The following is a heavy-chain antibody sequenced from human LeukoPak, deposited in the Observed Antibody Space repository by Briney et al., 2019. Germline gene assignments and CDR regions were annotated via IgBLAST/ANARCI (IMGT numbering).Heavy chain of an antibody. J-gene: IGHJ6*03. CDR1: GFTFSSYW. Sequence: GGSLRLSCAASGFTFSSYWMSWVRQAPGKGLEWVANIKQDGSEKYYVDSVKGRFTISRDNAKNSLYLQMNSLRAEDTAVYYCARGMVGYYYYYMDVWAKGTTVTVSS. CDR3: ARGMVGYYYYYMDV. D-gene: IGHD1-26*01. CDR2: IKQDGSEK. V-gene: IGHV3-7*01.